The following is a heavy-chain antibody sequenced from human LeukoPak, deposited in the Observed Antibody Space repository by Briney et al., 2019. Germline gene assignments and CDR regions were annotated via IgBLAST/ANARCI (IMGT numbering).Heavy chain of an antibody. CDR2: ISSSGSTI. CDR1: GFTFSDYY. CDR3: ERAAGYPDPLQPDS. J-gene: IGHJ4*02. Sequence: GSLTLSCAASGFTFSDYYMSWIRQAPGKGRVWVSYISSSGSTIYYADSVRVRFTISRYNAKNSLYLQMNSLRAEDTTAYHCERAAGYPDPLQPDSWGQGNLVTVSS. V-gene: IGHV3-11*04. D-gene: IGHD1-14*01.